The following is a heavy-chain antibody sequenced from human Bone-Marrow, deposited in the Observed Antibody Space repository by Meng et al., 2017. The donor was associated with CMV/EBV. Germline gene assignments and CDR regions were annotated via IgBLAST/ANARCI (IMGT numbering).Heavy chain of an antibody. D-gene: IGHD6-6*01. Sequence: SETLSLTCAVYGGSFSGYYWSWIRQPPGKGLEWIGEINHSGSTNYNPSLKSRVTISVDTSKNQFSLKLSSVTAADTAVYYCARGRGIAARPWFDYWGQGTLVTVSS. CDR2: INHSGST. CDR1: GGSFSGYY. J-gene: IGHJ4*02. CDR3: ARGRGIAARPWFDY. V-gene: IGHV4-34*01.